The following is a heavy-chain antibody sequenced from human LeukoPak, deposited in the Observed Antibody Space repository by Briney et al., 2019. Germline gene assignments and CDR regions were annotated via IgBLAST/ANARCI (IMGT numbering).Heavy chain of an antibody. Sequence: SETLSLTCAVYGGSFSGYYWSWIRQPPGKGLEWIGEINHSGSTNYNPSLKSRVTISVDTSKNQLSLKLSSVTAADTAVYYCARFSTYCSGGSCFDFDYWGQGTLVTVPS. J-gene: IGHJ4*02. CDR3: ARFSTYCSGGSCFDFDY. D-gene: IGHD2-15*01. CDR2: INHSGST. V-gene: IGHV4-34*01. CDR1: GGSFSGYY.